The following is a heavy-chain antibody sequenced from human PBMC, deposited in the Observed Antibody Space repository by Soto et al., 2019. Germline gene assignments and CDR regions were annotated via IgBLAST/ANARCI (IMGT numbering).Heavy chain of an antibody. CDR2: INQDGGEK. J-gene: IGHJ6*02. CDR3: ARGHYGMDV. CDR1: GFTFRNYW. Sequence: GGSLRLSCAVSGFTFRNYWMTWVRQAPGKRLEWVANINQDGGEKSYVDSGKGRFTISRDNAKNSLYLQMNSLGAEDTAVYYCARGHYGMDVWGPGTTVPVSS. V-gene: IGHV3-7*05.